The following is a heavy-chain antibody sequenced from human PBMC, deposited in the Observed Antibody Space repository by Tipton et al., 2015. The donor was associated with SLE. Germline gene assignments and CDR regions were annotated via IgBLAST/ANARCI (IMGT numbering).Heavy chain of an antibody. CDR3: ARRSYGALDY. J-gene: IGHJ4*02. V-gene: IGHV4-34*01. D-gene: IGHD4-17*01. CDR1: GGSFSGYY. CDR2: INHSGST. Sequence: LRLSCAVYGGSFSGYYWSWIRQPPGKGLEWIGEINHSGSTNYNPSLKSRVTISEDTSKNQFSLKLSSVTAADTAVYYCARRSYGALDYWGQGTLVTVSS.